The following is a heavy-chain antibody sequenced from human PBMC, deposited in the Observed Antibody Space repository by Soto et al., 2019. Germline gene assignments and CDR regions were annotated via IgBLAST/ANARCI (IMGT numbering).Heavy chain of an antibody. D-gene: IGHD4-4*01. CDR1: EYTFTSYA. V-gene: IGHV1-3*01. Sequence: ASVKGYCKSSEYTFTSYAMHWVRQAPGQSLEWMGWINAGNGNTKYSQKFQGRVTITRDTSAGTAYMELSSLRSEDTAVYYCARELQGLYYFDYWGLGTLVTVSS. CDR3: ARELQGLYYFDY. J-gene: IGHJ4*02. CDR2: INAGNGNT.